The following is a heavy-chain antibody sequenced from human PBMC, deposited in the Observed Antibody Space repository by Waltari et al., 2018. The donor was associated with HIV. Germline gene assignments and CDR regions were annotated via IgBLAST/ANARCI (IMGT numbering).Heavy chain of an antibody. CDR2: MSYDGRTK. Sequence: QVQLVESGGGVVQPGKSLRLSCAASGFPFDVYAMHWVRRAPGKGLEWVAVMSYDGRTKSFADSVTGRFTVSRDNSKNTLFLQMSSLKAEDSGVYYCARPRYASGSAVFYGMDVWGQGTTVTVSS. J-gene: IGHJ6*02. CDR1: GFPFDVYA. CDR3: ARPRYASGSAVFYGMDV. V-gene: IGHV3-30*14. D-gene: IGHD3-10*01.